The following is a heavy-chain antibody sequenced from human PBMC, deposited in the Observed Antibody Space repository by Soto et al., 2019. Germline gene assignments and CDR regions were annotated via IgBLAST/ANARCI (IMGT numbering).Heavy chain of an antibody. J-gene: IGHJ4*02. CDR2: VNPILSMS. V-gene: IGHV1-69*04. D-gene: IGHD3-10*01. CDR1: GDTFSFYS. Sequence: QVQLVQSGAEVKRPGSSVKVSCKASGDTFSFYSINWVRQAPGLGLEWMGRVNPILSMSNYAQRFQGRVTMTADKSTCTAYVELSGLRSEDTDMYYCATSYGAGYRAFDYWGQGALVTVSS. CDR3: ATSYGAGYRAFDY.